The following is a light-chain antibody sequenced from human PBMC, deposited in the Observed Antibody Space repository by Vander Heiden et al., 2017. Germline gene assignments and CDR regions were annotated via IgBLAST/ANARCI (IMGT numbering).Light chain of an antibody. CDR3: ASWDDSLSVVL. Sequence: VLSQPPSASATPGHRDPISCPASSSHILAGHVNWYQQVPGTAPTVVIYGTSQGPSGGPDRFSGSRSGTAATLAISGLRSDDGADYYGASWDDSLSVVLFGGGNRLTV. J-gene: IGLJ2*01. CDR2: GTS. CDR1: SSHILAGH. V-gene: IGLV1-47*01.